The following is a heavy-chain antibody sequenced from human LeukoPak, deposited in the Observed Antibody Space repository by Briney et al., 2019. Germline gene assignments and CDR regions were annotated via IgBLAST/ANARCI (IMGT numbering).Heavy chain of an antibody. D-gene: IGHD6-13*01. V-gene: IGHV1-24*01. CDR1: EYTLTELS. CDR3: ARGHSRDDAFDI. Sequence: ASVKVSCKVSEYTLTELSMHWVRQAPGKGLEWMGGFDPEEGETIYAQNFQGRVTMTEDTSTDTAYMELSSLRSEDTAVYYCARGHSRDDAFDIWGQGTMVTVSS. CDR2: FDPEEGET. J-gene: IGHJ3*02.